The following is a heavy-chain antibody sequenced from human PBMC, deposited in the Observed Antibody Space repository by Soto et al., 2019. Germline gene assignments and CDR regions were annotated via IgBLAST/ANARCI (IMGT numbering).Heavy chain of an antibody. V-gene: IGHV3-30*18. D-gene: IGHD1-1*01. Sequence: QVQLVESGGGVVQPGRSLTLSCAASGFTFRTYGMHWVRQAPGEGLEWVAVISDDGSNKYYADSVKGRFTISRDNSKNTLYLQVNSLRVEDTSVYYCAKGEPTGSSHHYYYHCGMDVWGQGTTVTVSS. CDR3: AKGEPTGSSHHYYYHCGMDV. J-gene: IGHJ6*02. CDR1: GFTFRTYG. CDR2: ISDDGSNK.